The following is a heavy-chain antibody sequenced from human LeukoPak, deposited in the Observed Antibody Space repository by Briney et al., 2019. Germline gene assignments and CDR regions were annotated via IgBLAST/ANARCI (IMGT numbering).Heavy chain of an antibody. D-gene: IGHD3-22*01. CDR2: ISYDGSNK. CDR3: ARTTYYYDSSGYAY. J-gene: IGHJ4*02. Sequence: GGSLRLSCAASGFTFSSYAMHWVRQAPGKGLEWVAVISYDGSNKYYADSVKGRFTISRDNPKNTLYLQMNSLRAEDTAVYYCARTTYYYDSSGYAYWGQGTLVTVSS. CDR1: GFTFSSYA. V-gene: IGHV3-30-3*01.